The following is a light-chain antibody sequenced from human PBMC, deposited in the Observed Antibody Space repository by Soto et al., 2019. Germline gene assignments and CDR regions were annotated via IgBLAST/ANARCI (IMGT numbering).Light chain of an antibody. Sequence: IQLTQSPSSLSASVGDRVTITCRASQGISSYLAWYQQKLGKAPKLLIYAASTLQSGVPSRFSGSGSGTDFTLTISSLQPEDFATYYCLQDHDDSWTFGQGTKVDIK. CDR1: QGISSY. CDR2: AAS. J-gene: IGKJ1*01. V-gene: IGKV1-9*01. CDR3: LQDHDDSWT.